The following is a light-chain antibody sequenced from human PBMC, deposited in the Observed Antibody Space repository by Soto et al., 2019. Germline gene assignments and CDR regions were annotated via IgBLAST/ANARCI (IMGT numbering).Light chain of an antibody. J-gene: IGKJ1*01. Sequence: DIQMTQSPSTLSASVGDRVTITFRASQSIDRWLAWYQQKPGKAPKVLIWDATTLHRGVPSRFSGSRSGTEFTLTISSLQPDDFATYYCQQYNSWTFGQGTTVDI. CDR2: DAT. V-gene: IGKV1-5*01. CDR3: QQYNSWT. CDR1: QSIDRW.